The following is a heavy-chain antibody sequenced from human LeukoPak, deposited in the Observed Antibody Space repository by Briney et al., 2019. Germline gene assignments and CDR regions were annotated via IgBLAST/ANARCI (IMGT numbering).Heavy chain of an antibody. J-gene: IGHJ5*02. V-gene: IGHV3-64*01. CDR1: GFTFSSYA. CDR3: ARGRSPYDFWRGSNWFDP. Sequence: PGGSLRLSCAASGFTFSSYAMHWVRQAPGRGLEYVSAISSNGWRTYYANSVKGRLTISRDNSKNTLYLQMGSLRAEDMAAYYCARGRSPYDFWRGSNWFDPWGQDTVVTVSS. CDR2: ISSNGWRT. D-gene: IGHD3-3*01.